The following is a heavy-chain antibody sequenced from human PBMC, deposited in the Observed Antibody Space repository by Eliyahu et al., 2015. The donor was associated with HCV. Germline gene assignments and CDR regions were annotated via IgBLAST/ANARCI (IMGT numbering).Heavy chain of an antibody. V-gene: IGHV3-30*18. D-gene: IGHD4-17*01. Sequence: VAVISYDGSNKYYADSVKGRFTISRDNSKNTLYLQMNSLRAEDTAVYYCAKDFWGTVTTGNDYFDYWGQGTLVTVSS. J-gene: IGHJ4*02. CDR3: AKDFWGTVTTGNDYFDY. CDR2: ISYDGSNK.